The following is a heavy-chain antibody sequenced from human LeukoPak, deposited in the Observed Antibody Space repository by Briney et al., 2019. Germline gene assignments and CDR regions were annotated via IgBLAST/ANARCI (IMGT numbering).Heavy chain of an antibody. V-gene: IGHV4-39*01. D-gene: IGHD6-13*01. J-gene: IGHJ4*02. Sequence: SETLSLTCTVSGGSITSSSHYWAWIRQPPGKGLEWIGSIYYSGDTYYNPSLKSRVTISVDTSKSQFSLRLSSVTAADTAVYYCARGEGVAAAGRFDYWGQGTLVTVSS. CDR2: IYYSGDT. CDR3: ARGEGVAAAGRFDY. CDR1: GGSITSSSHY.